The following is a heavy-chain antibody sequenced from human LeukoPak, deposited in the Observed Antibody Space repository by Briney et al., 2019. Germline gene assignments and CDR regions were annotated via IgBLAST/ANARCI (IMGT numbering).Heavy chain of an antibody. CDR1: GFTFSSYA. D-gene: IGHD2-2*01. Sequence: GGSLRLSCAASGFTFSSYAMHWVRQAPGKGLEYVSAISSNGGSTYYVNSVKGRFTISRDNSKNTLYLQMGSLRTEDMAVYYCARGSGYCSSTGCYTSYDFDYWGQGTLVTVSS. CDR3: ARGSGYCSSTGCYTSYDFDY. CDR2: ISSNGGST. J-gene: IGHJ4*02. V-gene: IGHV3-64*01.